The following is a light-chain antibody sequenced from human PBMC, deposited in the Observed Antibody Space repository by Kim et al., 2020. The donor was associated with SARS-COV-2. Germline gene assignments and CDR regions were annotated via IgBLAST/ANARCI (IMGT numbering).Light chain of an antibody. J-gene: IGKJ5*01. Sequence: DIQMTQSPSTLSASVGDRVTITCRASQSISSWLAWYQQKPGKAPKLLIYDASSLESGVPSRFSGSGSGTEFTLTISSLQPDDFATYYCQRYNSYSSFVQGTRLGIK. CDR1: QSISSW. V-gene: IGKV1-5*01. CDR2: DAS. CDR3: QRYNSYSS.